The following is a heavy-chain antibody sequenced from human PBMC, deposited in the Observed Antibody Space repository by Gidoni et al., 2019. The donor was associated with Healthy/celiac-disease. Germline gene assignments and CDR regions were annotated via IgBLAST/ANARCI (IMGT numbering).Heavy chain of an antibody. D-gene: IGHD5-12*01. CDR1: GGSISSYY. CDR3: ARSGRDGYNWPLHY. V-gene: IGHV4-59*01. CDR2: IYYSGST. J-gene: IGHJ4*02. Sequence: QVNLQESGPGLVKPSETLSLTCTVSGGSISSYYWRWIRQPPGKGLAWLGYIYYSGSTNYNPSLKSRVTISVDTSKNQFSLKLSSVTAADTAVYYCARSGRDGYNWPLHYWGQGTLVTVSS.